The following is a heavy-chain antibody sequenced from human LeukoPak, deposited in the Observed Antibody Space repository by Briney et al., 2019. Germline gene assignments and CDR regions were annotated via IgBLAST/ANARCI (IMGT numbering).Heavy chain of an antibody. J-gene: IGHJ4*02. Sequence: GGSLRLSCAASGFTFSSYLMPWVRQAPGKGLDWVAGTWYDGSNKNYADSVKGRFTISRDNSKNTLYLQMNSLRAEDTAVYYCVRDGIDYNTYDFDYWGQGTLVTVSS. V-gene: IGHV3-33*08. CDR3: VRDGIDYNTYDFDY. CDR1: GFTFSSYL. D-gene: IGHD4-11*01. CDR2: TWYDGSNK.